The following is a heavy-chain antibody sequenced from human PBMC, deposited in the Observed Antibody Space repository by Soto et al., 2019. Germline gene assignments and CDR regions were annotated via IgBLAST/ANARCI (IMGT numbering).Heavy chain of an antibody. V-gene: IGHV1-3*01. J-gene: IGHJ6*01. D-gene: IGHD3-3*01. CDR2: INAGNGNT. CDR1: GDTFTSYA. CDR3: ARDKGVTSYHYYGMQV. Sequence: ASVKVSCKASGDTFTSYAMHWVRQAPGQRLEWMGWINAGNGNTKYSQKFQGRVTITRDTSASTAYMELSSLRSEDTAVYYCARDKGVTSYHYYGMQVWGQGTTVTGS.